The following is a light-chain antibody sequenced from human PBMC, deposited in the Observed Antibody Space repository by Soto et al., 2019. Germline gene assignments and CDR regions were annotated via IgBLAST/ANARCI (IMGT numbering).Light chain of an antibody. CDR3: LQDYNYPQT. CDR2: AAS. Sequence: IQMTQSPSTLSASVGDIVTITFRASQSISVWLALYQPTPGKAPKLLIYAASSLQSGVPSRFSGSGSGTDFTLTISSLQPEDFATYYCLQDYNYPQTFGQGTKVDIK. CDR1: QSISVW. V-gene: IGKV1-6*01. J-gene: IGKJ1*01.